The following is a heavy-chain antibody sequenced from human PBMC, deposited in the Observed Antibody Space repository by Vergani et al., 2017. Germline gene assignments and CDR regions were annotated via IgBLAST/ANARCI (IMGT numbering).Heavy chain of an antibody. J-gene: IGHJ4*02. D-gene: IGHD3-3*01. V-gene: IGHV3-9*01. Sequence: EVQLVESGGGLVQPGGSLRLSCAASGFTFDDYAMHWVRQAPGKGLEWVSGISWNSGSIGYADSVKGRFTISRDNAKNSLYLQMNSLRAEDTALYYCAKDIGRSGRTLYYFDYWGQGTLVTVSS. CDR3: AKDIGRSGRTLYYFDY. CDR1: GFTFDDYA. CDR2: ISWNSGSI.